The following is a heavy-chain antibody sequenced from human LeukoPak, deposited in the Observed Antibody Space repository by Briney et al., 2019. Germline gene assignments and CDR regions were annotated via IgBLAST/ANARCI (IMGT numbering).Heavy chain of an antibody. V-gene: IGHV1-69*05. CDR3: AVEIAAAGPAHFDY. D-gene: IGHD6-13*01. CDR2: IIPIFGTA. J-gene: IGHJ4*02. CDR1: GGTFSSYA. Sequence: ASVKVSCKASGGTFSSYAISWVRQAPGQGLEWRGGIIPIFGTANYAQKFQGRVTITTDESTSTAYMELSSLRSEDTAVYYCAVEIAAAGPAHFDYWGQGTLVTVSS.